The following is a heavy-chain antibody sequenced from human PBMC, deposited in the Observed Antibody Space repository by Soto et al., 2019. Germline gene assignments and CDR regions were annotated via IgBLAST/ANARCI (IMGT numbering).Heavy chain of an antibody. CDR1: GFTFSSYW. CDR3: ARCTVRDHDFGDH. CDR2: ISDDGSST. D-gene: IGHD4-17*01. J-gene: IGHJ4*02. Sequence: EVQLVESGGRLVQPGGSLRLSCAASGFTFSSYWMHWVRQVPGKGLVWVSRISDDGSSTSYAESVRGRFIISRDNAKNTLYLQLNSLRAEDTAVYYCARCTVRDHDFGDHWGQGTLVAVSS. V-gene: IGHV3-74*01.